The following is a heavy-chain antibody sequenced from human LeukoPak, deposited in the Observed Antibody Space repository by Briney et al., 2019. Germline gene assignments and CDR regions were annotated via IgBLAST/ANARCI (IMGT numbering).Heavy chain of an antibody. CDR2: ISDSGGSI. D-gene: IGHD4-17*01. J-gene: IGHJ6*03. CDR1: GITLSNYG. V-gene: IGHV3-23*01. Sequence: GGSLRLSCAVSGITLSNYGMSWVRQAPGKGLEWVAGISDSGGSINYADSVKGRFTISRDNPKNTLYLQMNSLRAEDTAVYYCASSGITVTGSYYYYMDVWGKGTTVTVSS. CDR3: ASSGITVTGSYYYYMDV.